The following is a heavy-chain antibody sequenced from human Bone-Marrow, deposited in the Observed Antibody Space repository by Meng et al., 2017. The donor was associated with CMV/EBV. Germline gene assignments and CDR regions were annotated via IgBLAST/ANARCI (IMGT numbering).Heavy chain of an antibody. CDR1: GFTFSSYS. D-gene: IGHD3-3*01. CDR2: ISSSSSYI. V-gene: IGHV3-21*01. Sequence: ETLSLTCAASGFTFSSYSMNWVRQAPGKGLEWVSSISSSSSYIYYADSVKGRFTISRDNAKNSLYLQMNSLRAEDTAVYYCARGPPSITIFGVVIIPNWFDPWGQGTLVTVSS. J-gene: IGHJ5*02. CDR3: ARGPPSITIFGVVIIPNWFDP.